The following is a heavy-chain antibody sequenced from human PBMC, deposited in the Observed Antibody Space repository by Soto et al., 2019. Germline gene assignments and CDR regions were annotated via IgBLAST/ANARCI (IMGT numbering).Heavy chain of an antibody. CDR2: ISGSGGST. D-gene: IGHD1-1*01. J-gene: IGHJ6*02. V-gene: IGHV3-23*01. Sequence: GRSLRLSCAASGFTFSSYAMSWVRQAPGKGLEWVSAISGSGGSTYYADSVKGRFTISRDNSKNTLYLQMNSLRAEDTAVYYCAKDLGTYYYYGMDVWGQGTTVTVSS. CDR3: AKDLGTYYYYGMDV. CDR1: GFTFSSYA.